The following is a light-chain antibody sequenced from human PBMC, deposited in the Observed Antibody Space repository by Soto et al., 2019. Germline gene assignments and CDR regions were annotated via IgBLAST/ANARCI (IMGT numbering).Light chain of an antibody. V-gene: IGKV3-20*01. J-gene: IGKJ1*01. CDR3: QQYGSSPT. Sequence: EIVLTQSPGTLSLSPGERATLSCRASQSVSSSDLAWYQQKPGQAPRLLIYGASSRATGIPDRFSGSGSGTDFTLTIIRLEPEDFAVYYCQQYGSSPTFGQGTKVEIK. CDR1: QSVSSSD. CDR2: GAS.